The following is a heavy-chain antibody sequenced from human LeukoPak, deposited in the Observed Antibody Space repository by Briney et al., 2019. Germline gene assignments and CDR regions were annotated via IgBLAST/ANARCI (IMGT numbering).Heavy chain of an antibody. J-gene: IGHJ4*02. CDR2: ISSSGSTI. CDR3: AKTGAVLIVYFFDS. Sequence: GGSLRLSCAASGFTFSSYEMNWVRQAPGKGLEWASYISSSGSTIYYADSVKGRFTISRDNAKNSLYLQMNSLRAEDTAVYYCAKTGAVLIVYFFDSWGQGALVTVSS. V-gene: IGHV3-48*03. D-gene: IGHD1-14*01. CDR1: GFTFSSYE.